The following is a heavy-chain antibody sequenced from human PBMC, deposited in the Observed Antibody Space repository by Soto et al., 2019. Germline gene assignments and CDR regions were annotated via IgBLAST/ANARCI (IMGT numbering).Heavy chain of an antibody. J-gene: IGHJ6*02. D-gene: IGHD2-15*01. V-gene: IGHV3-74*01. Sequence: EVQLVESGGGLVQPGGSLRLSCAASGFTFSSYWMHWVRQAPGKGLVWVSRIKYDGSSTSYADSVKGRATISRDNAENTVNLQMNSLTAEDTAVYYCARRIKNYYGSDVWGQGTTVTVSS. CDR1: GFTFSSYW. CDR2: IKYDGSST. CDR3: ARRIKNYYGSDV.